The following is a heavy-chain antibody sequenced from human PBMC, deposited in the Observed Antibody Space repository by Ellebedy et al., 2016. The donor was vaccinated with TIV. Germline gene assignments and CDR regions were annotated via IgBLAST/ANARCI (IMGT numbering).Heavy chain of an antibody. V-gene: IGHV1-69*13. D-gene: IGHD3-16*02. CDR2: IIPIFGTA. Sequence: SVKVSXKASGGTFSSYAISWVRQAPGQGLEWMGGIIPIFGTANYAQKFQGRVTITADESTSTAYMELSSLRSEDTAVYYCARDSGMITFGGVIVMTRANAFDIWGQGTMVTVSS. CDR3: ARDSGMITFGGVIVMTRANAFDI. J-gene: IGHJ3*02. CDR1: GGTFSSYA.